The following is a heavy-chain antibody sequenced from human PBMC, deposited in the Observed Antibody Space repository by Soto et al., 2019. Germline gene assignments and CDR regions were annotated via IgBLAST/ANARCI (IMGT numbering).Heavy chain of an antibody. D-gene: IGHD2-15*01. CDR2: ISGSGGST. CDR1: GFTFSSYA. J-gene: IGHJ3*02. V-gene: IGHV3-23*01. CDR3: ANSVVVAVAAGRDHDAFDI. Sequence: PGGSLRLSCAASGFTFSSYAMSWVRQAPGKGLEWVSAISGSGGSTYYADSVKGRFTISRDNSKNTLYLQMNSLRAEDTAVYYCANSVVVAVAAGRDHDAFDIWGQGTMVTVSS.